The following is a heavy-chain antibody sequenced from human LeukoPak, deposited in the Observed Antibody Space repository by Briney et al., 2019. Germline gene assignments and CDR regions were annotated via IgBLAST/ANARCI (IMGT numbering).Heavy chain of an antibody. D-gene: IGHD5-12*01. CDR2: ISYDGSSE. Sequence: GRSLRLSCAASGFTFSTYGMHWVRQAPGKGLEWVAVISYDGSSEYYADSVQGRFTVARDNSKNTLYLQMNSLRAEDTAVYYCAKDFRDGYNHPSYYFDSWGQGALVTVSS. J-gene: IGHJ4*02. CDR1: GFTFSTYG. CDR3: AKDFRDGYNHPSYYFDS. V-gene: IGHV3-30*18.